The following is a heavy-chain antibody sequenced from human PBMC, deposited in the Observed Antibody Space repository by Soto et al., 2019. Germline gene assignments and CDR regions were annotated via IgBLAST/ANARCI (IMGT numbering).Heavy chain of an antibody. CDR1: GFTFSSYW. CDR2: IKQDGSEK. D-gene: IGHD2-2*01. J-gene: IGHJ6*02. Sequence: PGGSLRLSCAASGFTFSSYWMSWVRQAPGKGLEWVANIKQDGSEKYYVDSVKGRFTISRDNAKNSLYLQMNSLRAEDTAVYYCARDVPGVLVPAAYYGMDGWGQGTTVTVSS. V-gene: IGHV3-7*01. CDR3: ARDVPGVLVPAAYYGMDG.